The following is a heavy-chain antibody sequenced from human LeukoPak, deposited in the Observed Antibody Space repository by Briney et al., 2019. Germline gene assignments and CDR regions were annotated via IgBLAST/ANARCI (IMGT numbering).Heavy chain of an antibody. CDR3: ARTANFAAGYYIDY. CDR1: GFTFSISA. D-gene: IGHD6-13*01. J-gene: IGHJ4*02. Sequence: PGGSLRLSCSASGFTFSISAMGWVRQAPGKGLEWVSVISSSGGTTYYADSVKGRFTISRDNAKNSLYLQMNSLRAEDTAVYYCARTANFAAGYYIDYWGQGTLVTVSS. CDR2: ISSSGGTT. V-gene: IGHV3-21*01.